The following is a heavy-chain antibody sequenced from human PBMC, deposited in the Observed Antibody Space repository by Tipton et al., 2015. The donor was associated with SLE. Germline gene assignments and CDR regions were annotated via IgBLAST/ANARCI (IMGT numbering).Heavy chain of an antibody. CDR2: INHRGRT. CDR1: GGSFSGYY. Sequence: TLSLTCAVYGGSFSGYYWSWIRQPPGKGLEWIGEINHRGRTNYNPSLKSRVTISVDTSKNQFSLNLSSVTAADTAVYYCARDEGDHFGMDVWGQGTTVTVSS. CDR3: ARDEGDHFGMDV. J-gene: IGHJ6*02. V-gene: IGHV4-34*01. D-gene: IGHD3-16*01.